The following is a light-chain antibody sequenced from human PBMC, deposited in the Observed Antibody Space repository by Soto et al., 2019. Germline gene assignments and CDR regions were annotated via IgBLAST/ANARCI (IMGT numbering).Light chain of an antibody. CDR1: QSVLYTSNNKNY. J-gene: IGKJ1*01. CDR3: QQYYSTPRT. Sequence: IGMTQFPDSLTVSLGETATINCKSSQSVLYTSNNKNYLAWYHQKPGQPPKLLIYWASTRESGVPDRFSGSGSGTDFTLTISSLQAEDVAVYYCQQYYSTPRTFGQGTKVDI. V-gene: IGKV4-1*01. CDR2: WAS.